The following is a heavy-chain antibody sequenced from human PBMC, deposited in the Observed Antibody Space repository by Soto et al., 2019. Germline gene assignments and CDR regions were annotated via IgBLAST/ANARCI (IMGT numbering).Heavy chain of an antibody. V-gene: IGHV3-53*01. CDR1: GFTVSSNY. CDR2: IYSGGST. Sequence: EVQLVESGGGLIQPGGSLRLSCAASGFTVSSNYMSWVRQAPGKGLEWVSVIYSGGSTYYADSVKGRFTISRDNSKNTLYLQMNSLRAEDTAVYYCASRTVWYNYYYYGMDVWGQGTTVTVSS. D-gene: IGHD3-16*01. J-gene: IGHJ6*02. CDR3: ASRTVWYNYYYYGMDV.